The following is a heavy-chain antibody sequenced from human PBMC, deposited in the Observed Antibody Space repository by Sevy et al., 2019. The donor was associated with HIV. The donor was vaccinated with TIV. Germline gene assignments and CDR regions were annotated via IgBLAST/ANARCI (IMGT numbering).Heavy chain of an antibody. CDR1: GFTFSSYG. CDR2: IWYDGSNK. CDR3: ARDRGWYYYGSGSPEEYYRMDV. V-gene: IGHV3-33*01. J-gene: IGHJ6*02. D-gene: IGHD3-10*01. Sequence: GGSLRLSCAASGFTFSSYGMHWVRQAPGKGLEWVAVIWYDGSNKYYADSVKGRFTISRDNSKNTLYLQMNSLRAEDTAVYYCARDRGWYYYGSGSPEEYYRMDVWGQGTTVTVSS.